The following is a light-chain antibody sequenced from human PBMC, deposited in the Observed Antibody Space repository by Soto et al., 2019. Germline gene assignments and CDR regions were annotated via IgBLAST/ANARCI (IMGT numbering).Light chain of an antibody. J-gene: IGLJ3*02. Sequence: QSVLTQSPSASGTPGQRVTISCSGSSSNIGSNYVYWYQQLPGTAPKLLIYRNNQRPSGVPDRFSGSKSGTSASLAISGLRSEDEADYYCAAWDDSLSGPHWVFGGGTKLTVL. CDR2: RNN. CDR1: SSNIGSNY. CDR3: AAWDDSLSGPHWV. V-gene: IGLV1-47*01.